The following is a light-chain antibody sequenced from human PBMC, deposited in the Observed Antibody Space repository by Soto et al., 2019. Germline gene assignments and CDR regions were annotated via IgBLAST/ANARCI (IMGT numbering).Light chain of an antibody. V-gene: IGLV2-14*01. J-gene: IGLJ2*01. CDR2: EVS. Sequence: QSALTQPASVSGSPGQSITISCTGTSSDIGGYNYVSWYQQHPGKAPKLIIYEVSNRPSGISNRFSGAKSGNTASLTISGLQADDEADYYCSSYTSRSSLYVVFGGGTKLTVL. CDR3: SSYTSRSSLYVV. CDR1: SSDIGGYNY.